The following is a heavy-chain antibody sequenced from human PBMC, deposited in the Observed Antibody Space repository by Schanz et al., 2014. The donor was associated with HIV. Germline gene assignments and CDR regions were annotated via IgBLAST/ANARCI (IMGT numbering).Heavy chain of an antibody. CDR1: GYIFSDYY. V-gene: IGHV1-46*01. D-gene: IGHD2-15*01. CDR3: ARTHYSVVSSRAMDV. CDR2: IKTSGGTT. Sequence: QVQLVQSGAEVKNPGASVKVSCKASGYIFSDYYIHWVRQAPGQGLEWMGMIKTSGGTTTYAQKFQGRVTLTRDTTATTVYMELSSLKSDDTAMYYCARTHYSVVSSRAMDVWGQGTTVTVSS. J-gene: IGHJ6*02.